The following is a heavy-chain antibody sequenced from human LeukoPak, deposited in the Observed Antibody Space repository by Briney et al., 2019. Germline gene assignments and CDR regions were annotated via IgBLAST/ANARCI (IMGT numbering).Heavy chain of an antibody. J-gene: IGHJ4*02. CDR2: IYHSGST. D-gene: IGHD5-18*01. CDR1: GGSISSSSYY. CDR3: ARVGYSYGEPTDY. V-gene: IGHV4-39*07. Sequence: SETLSLTCTVSGGSISSSSYYWGWIRQPPGKGLEWIGSIYHSGSTYYNPSLKSRVTISVDTSKNQFSLKLSSVTAADTAVYYCARVGYSYGEPTDYWGQGTLVTVSS.